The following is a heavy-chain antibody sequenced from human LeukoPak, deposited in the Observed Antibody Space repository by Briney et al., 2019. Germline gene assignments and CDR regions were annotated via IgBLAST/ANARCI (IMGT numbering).Heavy chain of an antibody. J-gene: IGHJ3*02. D-gene: IGHD1-14*01. CDR3: ARDLTTGAFDI. CDR1: GGSISSSSYY. Sequence: SETLSLTCTVSGGSISSSSYYWGWIRQPPGKGLEWIGSIYYSGSTYYNPSLKSRVIVSSDTSKNQFSLMLNSVTAADTAVYYCARDLTTGAFDIWGQGTMVTVSS. V-gene: IGHV4-39*07. CDR2: IYYSGST.